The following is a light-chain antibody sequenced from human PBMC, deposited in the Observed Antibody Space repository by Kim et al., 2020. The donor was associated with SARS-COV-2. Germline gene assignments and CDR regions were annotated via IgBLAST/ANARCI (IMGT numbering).Light chain of an antibody. V-gene: IGLV2-14*03. CDR1: GSDIGIYNS. Sequence: GQSLTISCTGTGSDIGIYNSVSWYQQHPGRVPKLILYDVTKRPSGISNRFSGSKSANTASLTISGLQAEDEADYYCSSYTMRSTYVFGTGTKVTVL. CDR2: DVT. CDR3: SSYTMRSTYV. J-gene: IGLJ1*01.